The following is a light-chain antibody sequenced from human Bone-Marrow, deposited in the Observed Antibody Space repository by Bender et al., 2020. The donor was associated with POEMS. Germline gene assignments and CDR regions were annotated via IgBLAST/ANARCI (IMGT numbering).Light chain of an antibody. V-gene: IGLV2-8*01. J-gene: IGLJ3*02. Sequence: QSALTQPPSASGSPGQSVTISCTGTSSDVGGYNYVSWYQQHPGTAPKLLIYEVNHRPSGVPARFSGSKSGNTASLTVSGLQAEDEADYSCCSYAGTYTWVFGGGTKLTVL. CDR3: CSYAGTYTWV. CDR2: EVN. CDR1: SSDVGGYNY.